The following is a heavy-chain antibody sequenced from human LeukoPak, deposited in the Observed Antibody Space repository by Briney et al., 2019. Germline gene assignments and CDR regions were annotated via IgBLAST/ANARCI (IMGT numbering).Heavy chain of an antibody. V-gene: IGHV3-11*01. CDR1: GFTFSDYY. J-gene: IGHJ3*02. D-gene: IGHD2-15*01. CDR2: ISSSDNTI. Sequence: PGGSLRLSCAASGFTFSDYYMSWIRQAPGKGLEWVSYISSSDNTIYYADSVKGRFTISRDNSKNTLYLQMNSLRAEDTAVYYCAKDGRGGVPRAFDIWGQGTMVTVSS. CDR3: AKDGRGGVPRAFDI.